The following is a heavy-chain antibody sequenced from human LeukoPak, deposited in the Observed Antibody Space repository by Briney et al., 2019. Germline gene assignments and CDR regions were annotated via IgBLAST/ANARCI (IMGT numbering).Heavy chain of an antibody. J-gene: IGHJ2*01. CDR1: GYTFTSYY. V-gene: IGHV1-46*01. D-gene: IGHD3-22*01. CDR2: INPSGGST. Sequence: ASVKVSCKASGYTFTSYYMHWVRQAPGQGLEWMGIINPSGGSTSYAQKFQGRVTMTRDTSTSTVYMELSSLRSEDTAVYYCARGVPEGPYDTSRYFDLWGRGTLVTVSS. CDR3: ARGVPEGPYDTSRYFDL.